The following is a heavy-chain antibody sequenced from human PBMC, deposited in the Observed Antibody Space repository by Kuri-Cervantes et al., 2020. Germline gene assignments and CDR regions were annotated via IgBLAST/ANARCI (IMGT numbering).Heavy chain of an antibody. Sequence: GGSLRLSCAASGFTFDAYVMHWVRQAPGKGLEWVSSMTWDSGTLGYADSVKGRFTISRDNAKNSLYLHMNSLRREDTALYYCAVAGYSAYEDFDYWGQGIPVTVFS. CDR2: MTWDSGTL. V-gene: IGHV3-9*01. CDR3: AVAGYSAYEDFDY. J-gene: IGHJ4*02. CDR1: GFTFDAYV. D-gene: IGHD5-12*01.